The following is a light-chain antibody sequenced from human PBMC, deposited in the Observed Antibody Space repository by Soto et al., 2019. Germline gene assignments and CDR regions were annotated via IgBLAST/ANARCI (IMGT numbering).Light chain of an antibody. CDR1: SSDIGNYDF. CDR2: EVS. J-gene: IGLJ2*01. Sequence: QSALTQPASVSGSPGQSITISCTGTSSDIGNYDFVSWYQQVPGKAPKAMIYEVSSRPSGVSNRFSGSKSGNTASLTISGLQAEDEAYYYCSSYTTSTSFILFGGGTKLTV. CDR3: SSYTTSTSFIL. V-gene: IGLV2-14*01.